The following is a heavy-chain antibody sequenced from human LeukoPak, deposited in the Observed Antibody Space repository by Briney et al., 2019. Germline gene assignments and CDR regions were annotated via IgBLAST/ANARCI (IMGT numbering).Heavy chain of an antibody. J-gene: IGHJ4*02. CDR3: KSGGAAPGSFDY. CDR1: GFTFTSYW. CDR2: IKHDGSEQ. V-gene: IGHV3-7*01. D-gene: IGHD1-26*01. Sequence: PGGSLRLSCAASGFTFTSYWMSWMRQAPGKGLQWVANIKHDGSEQYYVDSVKGRFTIPRDNAKNSLFLQMNSLGVEDTAVYYCKSGGAAPGSFDYWGQGALVTVSS.